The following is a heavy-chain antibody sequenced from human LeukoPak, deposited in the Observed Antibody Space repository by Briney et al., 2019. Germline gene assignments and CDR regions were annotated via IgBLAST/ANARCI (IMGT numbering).Heavy chain of an antibody. J-gene: IGHJ4*02. V-gene: IGHV4-4*02. CDR1: GGSISSSNW. CDR2: IYHSGST. CDR3: ARFGSGWWYNDY. D-gene: IGHD6-19*01. Sequence: SETLSLTCAVPGGSISSSNWWSWVRQPPGKGLEWIGEIYHSGSTNYNPSLKSRVTISVDTSKNQFSLKLSSVTAADTAVYYCARFGSGWWYNDYWGQGTLVTVSS.